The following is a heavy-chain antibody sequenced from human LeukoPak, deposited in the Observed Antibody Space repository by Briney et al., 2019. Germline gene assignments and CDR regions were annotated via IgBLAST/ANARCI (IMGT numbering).Heavy chain of an antibody. V-gene: IGHV2-70*11. D-gene: IGHD3-10*01. J-gene: IGHJ4*02. CDR2: IDWDDDK. CDR3: ARTLLVLLERPYFDY. CDR1: GFSLSTSGMC. Sequence: SGPALVKPTQTLTLTCTFSGFSLSTSGMCVSWIRQPPGKALEWLARIDWDDDKYYSTSLKTRLTISKDTSKNQAVLTMTNMDPVDTATYYCARTLLVLLERPYFDYWGQGTLVTVSS.